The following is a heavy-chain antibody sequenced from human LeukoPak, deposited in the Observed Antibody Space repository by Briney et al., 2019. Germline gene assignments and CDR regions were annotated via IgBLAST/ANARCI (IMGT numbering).Heavy chain of an antibody. D-gene: IGHD3-16*01. V-gene: IGHV3-21*01. CDR2: ISSSSSYI. Sequence: PGGSLTLSCAASGFTFSSYSMNWLRQAPGKGLEWVSSISSSSSYIYYADSVKGRFTISRDNAKNSLYLQMNSLRAEDTYVYYCARDRGGGAILYYLDYWGQGTLVTVSS. J-gene: IGHJ4*02. CDR3: ARDRGGGAILYYLDY. CDR1: GFTFSSYS.